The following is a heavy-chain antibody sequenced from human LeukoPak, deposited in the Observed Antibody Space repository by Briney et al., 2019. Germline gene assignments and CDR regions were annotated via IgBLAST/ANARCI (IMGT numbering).Heavy chain of an antibody. CDR3: ASHGDYYDSSGYYPDY. Sequence: PGGSLRLSCAASGFTVSSNYMSWVRQAPGKGLEWVSVIYSGGSTYYADSVKGRFTISRDNSKNTLYLQMNSLRAEDTAVYYCASHGDYYDSSGYYPDYWGQGTLVTVSS. D-gene: IGHD3-22*01. J-gene: IGHJ4*02. CDR1: GFTVSSNY. CDR2: IYSGGST. V-gene: IGHV3-53*01.